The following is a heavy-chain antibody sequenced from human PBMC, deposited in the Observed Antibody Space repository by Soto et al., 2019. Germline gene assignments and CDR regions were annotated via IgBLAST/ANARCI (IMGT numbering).Heavy chain of an antibody. CDR3: ARPGYSRLNYYGLVV. V-gene: IGHV5-10-1*01. Sequence: PGESLKISCKGSGYSFTSYWISWVRQMPGKGLEWMGRIDPSDSYTNYSPSFQGHVTISADKSISTAYLQWSSLKASDTAMYYCARPGYSRLNYYGLVVWGPGTTLTVSS. D-gene: IGHD5-12*01. CDR2: IDPSDSYT. J-gene: IGHJ6*02. CDR1: GYSFTSYW.